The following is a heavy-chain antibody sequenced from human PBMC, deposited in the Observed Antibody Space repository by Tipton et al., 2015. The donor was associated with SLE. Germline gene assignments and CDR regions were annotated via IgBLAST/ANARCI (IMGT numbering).Heavy chain of an antibody. Sequence: GLVKPSESLSLTCTVSGGSTTNYYWSWIRQPPGKGLEWIGYVYNSGGTNYNPSLKSRVTISIDTSKSQFSLKLNSVTAADTAVYYCARGTDYGDSDYFYGMDVWGLGTTVTVSS. CDR2: VYNSGGT. J-gene: IGHJ6*02. D-gene: IGHD4-17*01. CDR1: GGSTTNYY. CDR3: ARGTDYGDSDYFYGMDV. V-gene: IGHV4-59*01.